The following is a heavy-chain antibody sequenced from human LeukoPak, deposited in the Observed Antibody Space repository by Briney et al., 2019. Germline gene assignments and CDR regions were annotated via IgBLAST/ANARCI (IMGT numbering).Heavy chain of an antibody. D-gene: IGHD3-22*01. J-gene: IGHJ4*02. CDR3: ASFYYDSSGPNGGY. V-gene: IGHV4-34*01. CDR2: INHSGST. Sequence: PSETLSLTCTVSGGSISSYYWSWIRQPPGKGLEWIGEINHSGSTNYNPSLKSRVTISVDTSKNQFSLKLSSVTAADTAVYYCASFYYDSSGPNGGYWGQGTLVTVSS. CDR1: GGSISSYY.